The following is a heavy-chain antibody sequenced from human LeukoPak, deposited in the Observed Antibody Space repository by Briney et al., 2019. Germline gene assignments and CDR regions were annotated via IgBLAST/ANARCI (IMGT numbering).Heavy chain of an antibody. CDR2: IKSKTDGGTT. J-gene: IGHJ5*02. V-gene: IGHV3-15*01. CDR1: GFTFSNAW. Sequence: GGSLRLSCAASGFTFSNAWMSWVRQAPGKGLEWVGRIKSKTDGGTTDYAAPVKGRFTISRDDSKNSLYLQMNSLKTEDTAVYYCTTGDSSGWYYWFDPWGQGTLVTVSS. CDR3: TTGDSSGWYYWFDP. D-gene: IGHD6-13*01.